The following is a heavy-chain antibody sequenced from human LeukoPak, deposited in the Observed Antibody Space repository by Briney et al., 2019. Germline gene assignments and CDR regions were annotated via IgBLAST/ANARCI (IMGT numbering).Heavy chain of an antibody. Sequence: GGSLRLSCAASGFSFSSYAMHWVRQAPGKGLEYVSGITSRGTDTPYANSVKGRFTISRDNSKNTLYLQMGSLRVEDMAVYYCARGRGTTVTASMDVWGQGTTVTVSS. CDR2: ITSRGTDT. D-gene: IGHD4-17*01. V-gene: IGHV3-64*01. CDR3: ARGRGTTVTASMDV. J-gene: IGHJ6*02. CDR1: GFSFSSYA.